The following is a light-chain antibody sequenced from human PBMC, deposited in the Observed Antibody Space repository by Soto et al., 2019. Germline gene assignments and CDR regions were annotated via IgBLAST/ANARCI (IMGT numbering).Light chain of an antibody. V-gene: IGKV1-5*01. CDR1: QSISSW. CDR3: QQHNTYPLT. J-gene: IGKJ4*01. Sequence: DIQMTQSPSTLSAFVGDRVTITCRASQSISSWLAWYQQKPGKAPKLLIYAASSLESGVPSRFSGSASGTEFTLTISSLQPDDFATYYCQQHNTYPLTFGGGTKVDIK. CDR2: AAS.